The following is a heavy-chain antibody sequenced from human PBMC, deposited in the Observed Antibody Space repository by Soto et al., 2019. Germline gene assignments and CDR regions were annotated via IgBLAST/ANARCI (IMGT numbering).Heavy chain of an antibody. D-gene: IGHD5-12*01. CDR1: GYTFTRSG. CDR2: ISTYNGDT. J-gene: IGHJ6*02. Sequence: ASVKVSCKASGYTFTRSGISWVRQAPGQGLEWMGWISTYNGDTNYAQTFQGRVTMTTDTSTSTVHMEVRSLRSDDTAVYYCAREGVAPYYYYGMDVWGQGTPVTVSS. V-gene: IGHV1-18*01. CDR3: AREGVAPYYYYGMDV.